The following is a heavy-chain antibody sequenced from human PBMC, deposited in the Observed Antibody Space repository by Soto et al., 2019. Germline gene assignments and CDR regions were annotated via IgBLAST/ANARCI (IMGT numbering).Heavy chain of an antibody. CDR1: GYTFTGYY. J-gene: IGHJ6*02. D-gene: IGHD3-9*01. CDR2: INPNSGGT. Sequence: ASVKVSCKASGYTFTGYYMHWVRQAPGQGLEWMGWINPNSGGTNYAQKFQGWVTMTRDTSISTAYMELSRLRSDDTAVYYCAREDVLRYRYGMDVWGQGTTVTVSS. V-gene: IGHV1-2*04. CDR3: AREDVLRYRYGMDV.